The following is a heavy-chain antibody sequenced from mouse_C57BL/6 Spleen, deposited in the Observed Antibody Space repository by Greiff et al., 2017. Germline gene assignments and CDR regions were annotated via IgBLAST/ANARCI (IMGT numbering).Heavy chain of an antibody. J-gene: IGHJ3*01. CDR1: GYTFTSYW. Sequence: QVQLQQPGAELVKPGASVKLSCKASGYTFTSYWMHWVKQRPGQGLEWIGMIHPNSGSTNYNEKFKSKATLTVDKSSSTAYMQLSSLTSEDSAVXYCARSSATRDFAYWGQGTLVTVSA. CDR2: IHPNSGST. CDR3: ARSSATRDFAY. V-gene: IGHV1-64*01. D-gene: IGHD2-10*02.